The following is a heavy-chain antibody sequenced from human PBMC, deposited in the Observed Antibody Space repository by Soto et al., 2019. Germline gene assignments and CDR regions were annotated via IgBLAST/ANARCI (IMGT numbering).Heavy chain of an antibody. CDR3: ARPLPRGGAYNWFDS. J-gene: IGHJ5*01. Sequence: ASEALSLPCTVSGGSISRSSYHWGRVRQPPGKGLEWIGSIYYSGSTYYNPSLKSRVTISVDTSKNQFSLKLSSVTAADTAVYYCARPLPRGGAYNWFDSWGQGTLVTVSS. CDR1: GGSISRSSYH. CDR2: IYYSGST. V-gene: IGHV4-39*01. D-gene: IGHD3-10*01.